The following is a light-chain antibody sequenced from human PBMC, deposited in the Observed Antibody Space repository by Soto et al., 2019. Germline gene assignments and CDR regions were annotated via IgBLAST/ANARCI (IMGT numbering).Light chain of an antibody. CDR2: DAS. J-gene: IGKJ1*01. CDR1: QSISSW. CDR3: QQYRT. Sequence: DIQRTQSPSTLSASVGDRVTITCRASQSISSWLAWYQQKPGKAPKFLIYDASSLETGVPSRFSGSGSGTEFTLTISSLQPEDFATYYCQQYRTFGQGTKVDIK. V-gene: IGKV1-5*01.